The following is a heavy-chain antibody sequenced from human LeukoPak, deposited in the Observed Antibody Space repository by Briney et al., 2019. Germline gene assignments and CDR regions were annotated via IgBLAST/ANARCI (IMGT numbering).Heavy chain of an antibody. J-gene: IGHJ4*02. V-gene: IGHV3-30*18. D-gene: IGHD6-19*01. Sequence: GGSLRLSCAASGFTFSSYGMHWVRQAPGKGLEWVAVISYDGSNKYYADSVKGRFTISRDNSKNTLCLQMNSLRAEDTAVYYCAKDGAVPFDYWGQGTLVTVSS. CDR1: GFTFSSYG. CDR3: AKDGAVPFDY. CDR2: ISYDGSNK.